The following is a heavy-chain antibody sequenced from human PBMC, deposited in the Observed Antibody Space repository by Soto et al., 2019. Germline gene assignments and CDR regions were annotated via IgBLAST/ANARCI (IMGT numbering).Heavy chain of an antibody. CDR2: IYPGDSDT. J-gene: IGHJ3*02. D-gene: IGHD5-18*01. Sequence: GESLKISCKGSGYSFTSYWIGWVRQMPGKGLEWMGIIYPGDSDTRYSPSLQGQVTISADKSISTAYLQWSSLKASDTAMYYCARHKSGYSYGPSDDAFDIWGQGTMVTVSS. V-gene: IGHV5-51*01. CDR1: GYSFTSYW. CDR3: ARHKSGYSYGPSDDAFDI.